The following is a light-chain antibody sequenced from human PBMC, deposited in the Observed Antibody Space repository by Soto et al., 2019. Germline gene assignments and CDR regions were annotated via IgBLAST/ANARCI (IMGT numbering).Light chain of an antibody. CDR2: SDN. V-gene: IGLV1-44*01. CDR3: AAWDESPNVPV. J-gene: IGLJ3*02. Sequence: QSVLTQPPSASGTPGQRVTIPCSGSNSNIGRNTVNWYQQFPGAAPNLLIHSDNQRPSGVPDRFSGSRSGTSASLAISGLQSEDEADYYCAAWDESPNVPVFGGGTKLTVL. CDR1: NSNIGRNT.